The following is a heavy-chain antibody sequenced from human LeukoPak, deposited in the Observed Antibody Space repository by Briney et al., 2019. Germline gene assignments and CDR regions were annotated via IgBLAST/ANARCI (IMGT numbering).Heavy chain of an antibody. D-gene: IGHD3-9*01. CDR3: ARDPSPDILTGYYKRPFFFDY. Sequence: WVRQAPGKGLEWIGSIYYSGSTYYNPSLKSRVTISVDTSKNQFSLKLSSVTAADTAVYYCARDPSPDILTGYYKRPFFFDYWGQGTLVTVSS. V-gene: IGHV4-39*07. CDR2: IYYSGST. J-gene: IGHJ4*02.